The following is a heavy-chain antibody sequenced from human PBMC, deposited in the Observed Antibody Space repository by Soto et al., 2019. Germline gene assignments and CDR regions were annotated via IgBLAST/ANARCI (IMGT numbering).Heavy chain of an antibody. V-gene: IGHV3-30*18. D-gene: IGHD3-10*01. CDR2: ISYDGTNK. CDR1: GFTFSSYG. J-gene: IGHJ6*02. Sequence: GGSLRLSCAASGFTFSSYGMHWVHQAPGKGLEWVAVISYDGTNKYYADSVKGRFTISRDNSKNTLYLQMNSLRAEDTAVYYCAKDVISMVRGVLPYYYYGMDVWGQGTTVTVSS. CDR3: AKDVISMVRGVLPYYYYGMDV.